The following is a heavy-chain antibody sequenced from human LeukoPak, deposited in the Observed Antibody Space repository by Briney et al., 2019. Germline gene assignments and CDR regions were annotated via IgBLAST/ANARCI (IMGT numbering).Heavy chain of an antibody. J-gene: IGHJ3*02. CDR1: GFTFSNYG. CDR2: ISDSGGST. Sequence: GGSLRLSCAASGFTFSNYGMSWVRQAPGKGLEWVSGISDSGGSTKHAVSVKGRFTISRDNSKNTLYLQMNSLRAEDTAVYYCAKDRSKGAFDIWGQGTMVTVSS. CDR3: AKDRSKGAFDI. V-gene: IGHV3-23*01.